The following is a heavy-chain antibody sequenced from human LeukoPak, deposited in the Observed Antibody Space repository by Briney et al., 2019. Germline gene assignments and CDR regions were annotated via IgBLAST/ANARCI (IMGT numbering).Heavy chain of an antibody. CDR1: GFTFSSYSMN. D-gene: IGHD5-12*01. CDR3: ARHMQGVVAHYFDY. V-gene: IGHV4-39*01. J-gene: IGHJ4*02. Sequence: GSLRLSCAASGFTFSSYSMNWVRQAPGKGLEWIGSIYYSGSTYYNPSLKSRVTISVDTSKNQFSLKLSSVTAADTAVYYCARHMQGVVAHYFDYWGQGTLVAVSS. CDR2: IYYSGST.